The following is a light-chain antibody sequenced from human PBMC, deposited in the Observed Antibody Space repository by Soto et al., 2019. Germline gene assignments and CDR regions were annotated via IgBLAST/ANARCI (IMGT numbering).Light chain of an antibody. CDR3: VLYMGSGIWV. Sequence: QTVVTQEPSFSVSPGGTVTLTCGLSSGSVSTSYYPSWYQQTPGQAPRTLIYSTNTRSSGVPDRFSGSILGNKAALTITGALADDESDYYCVLYMGSGIWVFGEGTKLTVL. CDR1: SGSVSTSYY. J-gene: IGLJ2*01. CDR2: STN. V-gene: IGLV8-61*01.